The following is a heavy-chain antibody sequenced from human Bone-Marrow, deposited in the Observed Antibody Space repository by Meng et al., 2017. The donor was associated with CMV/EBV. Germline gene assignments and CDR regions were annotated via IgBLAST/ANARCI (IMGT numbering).Heavy chain of an antibody. J-gene: IGHJ4*02. V-gene: IGHV1-69*04. CDR2: IIPILGIA. CDR1: GGTFSSYT. CDR3: ARDKSVGSGRYYFDY. D-gene: IGHD2-15*01. Sequence: SVKVFCKASGGTFSSYTISWVRQAPGQGLEWMGRIIPILGIANYAQKFQGRVTITADKSTSTAYMELSSLRSEDTAVYYGARDKSVGSGRYYFDYWGQGTLVTVSS.